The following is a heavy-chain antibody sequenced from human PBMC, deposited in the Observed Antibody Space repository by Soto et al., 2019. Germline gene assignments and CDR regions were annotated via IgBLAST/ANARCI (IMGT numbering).Heavy chain of an antibody. CDR2: INDSGNI. V-gene: IGHV4-34*01. CDR3: ASGLILWFGELSRRGGYYYYVAV. D-gene: IGHD3-10*01. Sequence: QVQLQQWGAGLLKPSETLSLTCAVYGGSFRGYQWTWIRQTPGKGLEWIGEINDSGNINYNPSLKSRVTMLVDTAKKQISLRLSSVTAADTAVYSCASGLILWFGELSRRGGYYYYVAVWGKGTSVTVSS. J-gene: IGHJ6*03. CDR1: GGSFRGYQ.